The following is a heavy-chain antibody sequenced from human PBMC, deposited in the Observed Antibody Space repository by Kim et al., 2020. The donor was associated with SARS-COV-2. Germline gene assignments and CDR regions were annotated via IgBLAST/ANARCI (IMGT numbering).Heavy chain of an antibody. V-gene: IGHV1-3*01. Sequence: GNQGYSQKCKDRGTISQDTSASTVYMEMSSLRSEDTAVYYCARGSTMMYEFWGQGTLVTVSS. D-gene: IGHD3-22*01. J-gene: IGHJ4*02. CDR2: GNQ. CDR3: ARGSTMMYEF.